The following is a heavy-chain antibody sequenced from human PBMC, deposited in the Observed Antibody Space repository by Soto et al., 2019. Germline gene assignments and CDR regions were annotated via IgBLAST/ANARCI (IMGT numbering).Heavy chain of an antibody. CDR1: GFTFSSYA. CDR3: ARERGAAAGHTPNWFDP. CDR2: ISYDGSNK. J-gene: IGHJ5*02. Sequence: GVSLRLSCAASGFTFSSYAMHWVRQAPGKGLEWVAVISYDGSNKYYADSVKGRFTISRDNSKNTLYLQMNSLRAEDTAVYYCARERGAAAGHTPNWFDPWGQGTLVTVSS. V-gene: IGHV3-30-3*01. D-gene: IGHD6-13*01.